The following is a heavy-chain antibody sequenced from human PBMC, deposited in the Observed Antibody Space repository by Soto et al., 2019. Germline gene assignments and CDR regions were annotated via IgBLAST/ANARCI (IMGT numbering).Heavy chain of an antibody. J-gene: IGHJ3*02. D-gene: IGHD6-19*01. Sequence: ASVKVSCKVSGYTLTELSMHWVRQAPGKGLEWMGGFDPEDGETIYAQKFQGRVTMTEDTSTDTAYMELSSLRSEDTAVYYCVLRIAVAGSDAFDIWGQGTMVTVS. V-gene: IGHV1-24*01. CDR3: VLRIAVAGSDAFDI. CDR1: GYTLTELS. CDR2: FDPEDGET.